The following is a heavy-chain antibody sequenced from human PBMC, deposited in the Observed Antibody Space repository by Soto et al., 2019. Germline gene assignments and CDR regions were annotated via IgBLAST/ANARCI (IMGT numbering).Heavy chain of an antibody. CDR3: ARENGHPGNNYAMDV. CDR1: VFSFSAYY. Sequence: GWSLRLSCAASVFSFSAYYMSWIRHAPGKGLEWVSYISFNGDVTRYSDSVEGRFTVSRDNAKKSLYLQMNSLRVEDTAVYYCARENGHPGNNYAMDVWGQGTTVNVSS. CDR2: ISFNGDVT. J-gene: IGHJ6*02. D-gene: IGHD2-8*01. V-gene: IGHV3-11*01.